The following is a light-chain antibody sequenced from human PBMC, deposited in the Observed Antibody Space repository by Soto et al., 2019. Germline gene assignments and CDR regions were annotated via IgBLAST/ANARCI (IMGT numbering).Light chain of an antibody. V-gene: IGKV1-27*01. Sequence: DIPMTQSPSSLSASVGDRVTITCRASQGISNYLAWYQQKPGKVPQVLIYAASALQPGVPSRFSGSGSGTDFTLTISSLQPEDVATYFCQKYNNAPPTFGGGTKVEIK. CDR2: AAS. CDR1: QGISNY. J-gene: IGKJ4*01. CDR3: QKYNNAPPT.